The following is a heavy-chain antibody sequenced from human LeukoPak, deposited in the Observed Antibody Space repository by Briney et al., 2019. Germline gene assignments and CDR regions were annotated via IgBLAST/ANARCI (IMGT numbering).Heavy chain of an antibody. Sequence: PVKVSCKASGGTFSSYAISWVRQAPGQGLEWMGGIIPIFGTADYAQKFQGRVTITADESTSTAYMELSSLRSEDTAVYYCALGLRFLEWLLPFDYWGQGTLVTVSS. CDR1: GGTFSSYA. D-gene: IGHD3-3*01. J-gene: IGHJ4*02. CDR2: IIPIFGTA. V-gene: IGHV1-69*01. CDR3: ALGLRFLEWLLPFDY.